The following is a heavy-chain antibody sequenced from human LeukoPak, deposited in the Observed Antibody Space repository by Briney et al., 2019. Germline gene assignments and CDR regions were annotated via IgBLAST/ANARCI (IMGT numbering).Heavy chain of an antibody. CDR1: GFTFSSYA. Sequence: GGSLRLSCSASGFTFSSYAMHWVRQAPGKGLECVSAISSNGGSTYYADSVKGRFTISRDNSKNTLYLQMSSLRAEDTAVYYCVKELEMATITYDAFDIWGQGTMVTVSS. J-gene: IGHJ3*02. D-gene: IGHD5-24*01. CDR3: VKELEMATITYDAFDI. V-gene: IGHV3-64D*06. CDR2: ISSNGGST.